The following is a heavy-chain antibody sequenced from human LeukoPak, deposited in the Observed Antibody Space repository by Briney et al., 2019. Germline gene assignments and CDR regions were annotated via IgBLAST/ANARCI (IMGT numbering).Heavy chain of an antibody. V-gene: IGHV1-69*05. J-gene: IGHJ6*03. CDR3: TRDRKAAAVPHYYYMDV. CDR1: GGTFSNYA. D-gene: IGHD6-13*01. Sequence: SVKVSCKPSGGTFSNYAISWVRQAPGQGLEWMGGIIPIFGTANYAQKFQGRVTITTDESTSTAYMELISLRSEDTAVYYCTRDRKAAAVPHYYYMDVWGKGTTVTVTS. CDR2: IIPIFGTA.